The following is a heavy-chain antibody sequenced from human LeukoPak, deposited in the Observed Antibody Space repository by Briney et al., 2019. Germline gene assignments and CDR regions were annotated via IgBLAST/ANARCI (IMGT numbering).Heavy chain of an antibody. J-gene: IGHJ4*02. D-gene: IGHD1-1*01. V-gene: IGHV3-30-3*01. Sequence: GGSLRLSCAASGFTFSSYAMHWVRQAPGKGLEWVAVISYDGSNKYYADSVQGRFTISRDNSEDTLYLQMNSLRAEDTAVYYCVRDPSGSGFAFDSWGQGALVTVSS. CDR2: ISYDGSNK. CDR3: VRDPSGSGFAFDS. CDR1: GFTFSSYA.